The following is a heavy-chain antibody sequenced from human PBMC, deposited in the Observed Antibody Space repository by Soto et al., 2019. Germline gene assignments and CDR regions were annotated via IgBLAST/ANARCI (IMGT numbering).Heavy chain of an antibody. Sequence: AGGALRPSRSSPGFPFSSYAMHWVRPAPGKGLEYVSAISSNGGSTYYADSVKGRFTISRDNSKNTLYLQMSSLRAEDTAVYYCVKVPGIAAAGLLNYFDYWGQGTLVTVSS. CDR2: ISSNGGST. J-gene: IGHJ4*02. CDR3: VKVPGIAAAGLLNYFDY. CDR1: GFPFSSYA. V-gene: IGHV3-64D*08. D-gene: IGHD6-13*01.